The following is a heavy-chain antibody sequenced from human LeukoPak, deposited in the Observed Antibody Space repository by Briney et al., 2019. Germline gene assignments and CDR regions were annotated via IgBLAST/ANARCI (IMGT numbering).Heavy chain of an antibody. V-gene: IGHV4-39*02. J-gene: IGHJ4*02. CDR2: IYYSGST. Sequence: SETLSLTXTVSGGSICSSSYYWGWIRQPPGKGLEWIGSIYYSGSTYYNPSLKSRVTISVDTSKNQFSLKLSSVTAADTAVYYCARDPDYGDYSYYFDYWGQGTLVTVSS. CDR1: GGSICSSSYY. CDR3: ARDPDYGDYSYYFDY. D-gene: IGHD4-17*01.